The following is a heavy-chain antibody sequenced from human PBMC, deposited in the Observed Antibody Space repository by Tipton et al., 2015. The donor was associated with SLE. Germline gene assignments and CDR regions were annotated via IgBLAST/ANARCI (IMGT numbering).Heavy chain of an antibody. J-gene: IGHJ4*02. CDR2: MSYSGST. D-gene: IGHD3-10*01. V-gene: IGHV4-31*03. CDR1: GGSISSDDYY. Sequence: TPSLTCTVSGGSISSDDYYWTWIRQHPGKGLEWIGHMSYSGSTYYNPSLKSRITISVDTSKNHFSLRLNSVTAADTAFYYCARLYGSGSYSPFDFWGRGTLVTVSS. CDR3: ARLYGSGSYSPFDF.